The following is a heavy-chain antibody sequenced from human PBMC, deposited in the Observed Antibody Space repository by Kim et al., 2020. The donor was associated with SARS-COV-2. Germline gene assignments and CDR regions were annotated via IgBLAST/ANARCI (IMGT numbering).Heavy chain of an antibody. CDR1: GYTFSRYV. CDR3: ARFGSYEMTTVDHFFDH. V-gene: IGHV1-18*01. CDR2: INPDKGNT. D-gene: IGHD4-17*01. Sequence: ASVKVSCKTSGYTFSRYVITWVRQAPGQGLEWMGWINPDKGNTNYAPKFQGRVTMTVDTPTSTAYMEVRNLRSDDTAFYYCARFGSYEMTTVDHFFDHWGQGPLVTVSS. J-gene: IGHJ4*02.